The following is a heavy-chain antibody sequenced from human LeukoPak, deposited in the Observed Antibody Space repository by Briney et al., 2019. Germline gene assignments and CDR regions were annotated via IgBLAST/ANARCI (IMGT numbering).Heavy chain of an antibody. V-gene: IGHV4-61*02. CDR3: AREPPGY. CDR2: IYTNGGA. Sequence: ASETLSLTCTVSGGSVTSGNYYWNWIRQPAGKGLEWIGRIYTNGGASYNRSLKSRVTISIDASKNQFPLKLSSVTAADTAVYYCAREPPGYWGQGILVTVSS. J-gene: IGHJ4*02. CDR1: GGSVTSGNYY.